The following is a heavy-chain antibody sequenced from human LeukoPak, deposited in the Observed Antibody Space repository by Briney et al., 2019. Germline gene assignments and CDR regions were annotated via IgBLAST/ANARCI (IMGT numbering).Heavy chain of an antibody. Sequence: GESLKISCAVSGLTFSNAWMSWVRQAPGKGLEWVGRIKSKTVGGTIEYAAPVKGRFTISRDDSRNTVYLQMNSLKTEDTAVYYCTTGPGNSGYWGQGTLVTVSS. J-gene: IGHJ4*02. CDR1: GLTFSNAW. CDR3: TTGPGNSGY. D-gene: IGHD4-23*01. CDR2: IKSKTVGGTI. V-gene: IGHV3-15*01.